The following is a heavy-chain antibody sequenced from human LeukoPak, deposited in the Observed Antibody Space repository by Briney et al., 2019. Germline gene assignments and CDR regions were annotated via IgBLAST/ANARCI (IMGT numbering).Heavy chain of an antibody. CDR2: IWYDGNNK. J-gene: IGHJ3*01. Sequence: TGGSLRLSCAASGFTFSSYGMHWVRQAPGKGLEWVAFIWYDGNNKYYGDSVKGRLTISRDNSKSTLYLQMNSLRAEDTAVYYCAREASDALDFWGQGTMVTVSS. CDR1: GFTFSSYG. V-gene: IGHV3-33*01. CDR3: AREASDALDF.